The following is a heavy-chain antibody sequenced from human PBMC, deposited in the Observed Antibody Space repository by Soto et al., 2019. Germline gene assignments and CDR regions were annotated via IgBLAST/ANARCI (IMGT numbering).Heavy chain of an antibody. V-gene: IGHV4-39*01. CDR2: IYYSGST. CDR3: ARLLRVLRYFDWLSGIDY. J-gene: IGHJ4*02. D-gene: IGHD3-9*01. CDR1: GGSISISSYY. Sequence: SDTLSLTCTVSGGSISISSYYWGWIRHPPGKGLEWIGSIYYSGSTYYNPSLKSRVTISVDTSKNQFSLKLSSVTAADTAVYYCARLLRVLRYFDWLSGIDYWGQGTLVTVSS.